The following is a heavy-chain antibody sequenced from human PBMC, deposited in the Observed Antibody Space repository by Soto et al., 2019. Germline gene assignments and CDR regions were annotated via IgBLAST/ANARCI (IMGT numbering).Heavy chain of an antibody. CDR2: IYYSGST. J-gene: IGHJ1*01. D-gene: IGHD4-17*01. CDR3: ARGSFDYGDEAKYFQY. CDR1: GGSISSGGYY. Sequence: QVQLQESGPGLVKPSQTLSLTCTVSGGSISSGGYYWSWIRQHPGKGLEWIGYIYYSGSTYYNPFLKSRVIISVDTSKNQFSLKLSSVTAADTAVYYCARGSFDYGDEAKYFQYWGQGTLVTVSS. V-gene: IGHV4-31*03.